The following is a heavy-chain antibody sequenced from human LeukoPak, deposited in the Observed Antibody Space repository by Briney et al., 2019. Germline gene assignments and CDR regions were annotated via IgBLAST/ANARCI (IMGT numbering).Heavy chain of an antibody. CDR1: GYAFHRFG. V-gene: IGHV1-18*01. J-gene: IGHJ5*02. CDR3: ALDCSSHSCYFYP. Sequence: ASVKVSCKASGYAFHRFGIIWVRQAPGQGREWRGWIRVNKGDTKHAPKLQDSLTVTTDTSTTTAYMELRCLRSDDTAVYYCALDCSSHSCYFYPWGQETLVTVSS. CDR2: IRVNKGDT. D-gene: IGHD2-2*01.